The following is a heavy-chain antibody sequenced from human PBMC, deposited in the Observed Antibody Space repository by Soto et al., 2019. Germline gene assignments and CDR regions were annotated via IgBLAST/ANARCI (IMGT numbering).Heavy chain of an antibody. CDR3: AGLFMVAAHREFDP. V-gene: IGHV4-4*02. CDR1: SGTISSSNW. CDR2: INQSGNP. Sequence: QVQLQESGPGLVKPSGTLSLTCAVSSGTISSSNWWTWVRQPPGKGLEWIGEINQSGNPNYNPSLRSRVPISVDKSKSQFFLKLSSVTAADTAIYYCAGLFMVAAHREFDPWGQGTLVTVSS. J-gene: IGHJ5*02. D-gene: IGHD2-15*01.